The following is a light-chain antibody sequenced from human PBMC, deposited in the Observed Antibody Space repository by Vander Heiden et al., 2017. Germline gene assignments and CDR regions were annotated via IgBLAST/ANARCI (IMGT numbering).Light chain of an antibody. CDR3: KQALQTPLT. J-gene: IGKJ4*01. Sequence: DSVMTQSPHSLPVTTGEPASLPYRPSQSLLHSNGYNYLDWYLQKPGQSPQLLIYLGSNRASGVPDRFSGSGSGTDFTLKISRVEAEDVGVYYCKQALQTPLTFGGGTKVEIK. CDR1: QSLLHSNGYNY. V-gene: IGKV2-28*01. CDR2: LGS.